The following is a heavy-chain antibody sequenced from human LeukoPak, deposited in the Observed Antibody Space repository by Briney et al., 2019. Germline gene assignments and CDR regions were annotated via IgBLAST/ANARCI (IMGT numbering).Heavy chain of an antibody. CDR1: GFTFTDAW. J-gene: IGHJ4*02. Sequence: GGSLRLSCAASGFTFTDAWMSWVRQAPGKGLEWVGRVKSRAAGGTSDYAAGVKGRFSISRDDSKNTLYLQMDSLRSEDTRVYYCTSDLPGGYSNYFDDWGQGILVTVSS. CDR2: VKSRAAGGTS. CDR3: TSDLPGGYSNYFDD. V-gene: IGHV3-15*01. D-gene: IGHD4-23*01.